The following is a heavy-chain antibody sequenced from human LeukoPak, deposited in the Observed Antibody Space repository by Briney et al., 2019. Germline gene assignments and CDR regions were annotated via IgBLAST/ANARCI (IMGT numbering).Heavy chain of an antibody. J-gene: IGHJ6*02. CDR3: ARSYSNHLFGMDV. CDR1: GFTVSSYY. D-gene: IGHD4-11*01. V-gene: IGHV3-66*01. Sequence: GGSLRLSCAASGFTVSSYYMTWVRPAPGKGLEWVSVIYSGGSTYYADSVKGRVAISRDNSNNTVFLQMNIVRAEDTAVYYCARSYSNHLFGMDVWGQGTTVTVSS. CDR2: IYSGGST.